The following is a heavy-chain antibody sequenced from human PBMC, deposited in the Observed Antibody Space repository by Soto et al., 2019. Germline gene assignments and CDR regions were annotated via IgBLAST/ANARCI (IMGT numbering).Heavy chain of an antibody. CDR3: ATDYDSSGYSEGDAFDI. Sequence: AASVKVSCKVSGYTLTELSMHWVRQAPGKGLEWMGGFDPEDGETIYAQKFQGRVTMTEDTSTDTAYMELSSLRSEDTAVYYCATDYDSSGYSEGDAFDIWGQGTMVTVSS. V-gene: IGHV1-24*01. CDR1: GYTLTELS. D-gene: IGHD3-22*01. CDR2: FDPEDGET. J-gene: IGHJ3*02.